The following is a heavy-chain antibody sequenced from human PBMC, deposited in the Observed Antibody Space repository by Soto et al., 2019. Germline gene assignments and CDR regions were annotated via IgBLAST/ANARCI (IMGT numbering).Heavy chain of an antibody. CDR2: IYYSGST. Sequence: SETLSLTCTVSGGSISSYYWSWIRQPPGKGLEWIGYIYYSGSTNYNPSLKSRVTISVDTSKNQFSLKLSSVTAADTAVYYCARDGYCSGGSCYSNDAFDIWGQGTMVTVSS. CDR3: ARDGYCSGGSCYSNDAFDI. CDR1: GGSISSYY. J-gene: IGHJ3*02. D-gene: IGHD2-15*01. V-gene: IGHV4-59*01.